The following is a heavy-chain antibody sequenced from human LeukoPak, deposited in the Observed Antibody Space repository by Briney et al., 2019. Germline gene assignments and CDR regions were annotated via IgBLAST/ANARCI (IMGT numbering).Heavy chain of an antibody. D-gene: IGHD3-10*01. CDR3: AKDSGGITMVRGVIVAIDY. Sequence: SGGSLRLSCAASGFTFSSYAMHWVRQAPGKGLEWVAVISYDGSNKYYADSVKGRFTISRDNSKNTLYLQMNSLRAEDTAVYYCAKDSGGITMVRGVIVAIDYWGQGTLVTVSS. CDR2: ISYDGSNK. J-gene: IGHJ4*02. CDR1: GFTFSSYA. V-gene: IGHV3-30-3*01.